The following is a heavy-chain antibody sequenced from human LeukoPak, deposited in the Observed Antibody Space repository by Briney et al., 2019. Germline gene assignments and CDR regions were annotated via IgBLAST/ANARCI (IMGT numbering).Heavy chain of an antibody. CDR3: ARTGSGWQPGDY. D-gene: IGHD6-19*01. V-gene: IGHV3-7*02. Sequence: PGGSLRLSCAASGFTFTNFWMTWVRQARGKGREWVASIKQDASEIYYVASVKARFTIPRDTAHNSLYLQMNTLSPEDTAVYYCARTGSGWQPGDYWGQGTLVTVSS. CDR1: GFTFTNFW. CDR2: IKQDASEI. J-gene: IGHJ4*02.